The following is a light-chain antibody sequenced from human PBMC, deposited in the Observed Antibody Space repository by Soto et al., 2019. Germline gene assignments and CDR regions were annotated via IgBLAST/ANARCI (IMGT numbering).Light chain of an antibody. Sequence: EIVLTQSPGTLSLSPGERATLSCRASQSVSSNYLAWYQQKSGQAPRLLIYGASSRATGIPDRFSGSGSGTDFTLTISKLEPGGFAVYYCQQYGNSPYAFGQGTELEI. CDR3: QQYGNSPYA. CDR2: GAS. V-gene: IGKV3-20*01. CDR1: QSVSSNY. J-gene: IGKJ2*01.